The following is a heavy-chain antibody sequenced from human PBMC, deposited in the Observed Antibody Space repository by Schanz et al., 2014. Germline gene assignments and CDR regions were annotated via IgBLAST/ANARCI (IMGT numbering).Heavy chain of an antibody. CDR3: VGQTGSPNY. V-gene: IGHV3-7*01. CDR2: IKEDGSVK. D-gene: IGHD6-13*01. J-gene: IGHJ4*02. Sequence: EVQLLESGGGLVQPGGSLRLSCLASGFAFSSYGMNWLRQAPGKGLEWVANIKEDGSVKDYVDSVEGRFTISRDNAKRSLFLQMNSLRVEDTAGYFCVGQTGSPNYWGQGTLXTGSS. CDR1: GFAFSSYG.